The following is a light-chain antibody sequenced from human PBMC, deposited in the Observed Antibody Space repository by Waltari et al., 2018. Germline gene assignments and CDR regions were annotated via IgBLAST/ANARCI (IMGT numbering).Light chain of an antibody. V-gene: IGKV3-20*01. CDR1: QPISSNY. CDR2: GVS. Sequence: ETMLTQSPGTLSLAPGQRATLSCRASQPISSNYLAWYQQRPGQAPRLLIYGVSTRASGIPDRFTGSGSGTDFTLTINKLEPEDFAVYYCHQYVGSPWTFGQGTKVEIK. CDR3: HQYVGSPWT. J-gene: IGKJ1*01.